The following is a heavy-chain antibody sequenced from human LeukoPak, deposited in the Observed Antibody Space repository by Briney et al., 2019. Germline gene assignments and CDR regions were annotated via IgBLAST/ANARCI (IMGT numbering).Heavy chain of an antibody. Sequence: RPSETLSLTCTVSGGSISSSSYYWGWIRQPPGKGLEWIGSIYYSGSTYYNPSLKSRVTISVDTSKNQFSLKLSSVTAADTAVYYCARLSLGYYTDVWGKGTTVTVSS. CDR1: GGSISSSSYY. CDR2: IYYSGST. J-gene: IGHJ6*03. CDR3: ARLSLGYYTDV. V-gene: IGHV4-39*01.